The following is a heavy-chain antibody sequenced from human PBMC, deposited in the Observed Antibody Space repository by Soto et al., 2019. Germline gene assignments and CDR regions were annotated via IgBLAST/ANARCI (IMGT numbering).Heavy chain of an antibody. J-gene: IGHJ6*02. V-gene: IGHV3-33*01. Sequence: GGSLRLSCAASGFTFSSYGMHWVRQAPGKGLEWVAVIWYDGSNKYYADSVKGRFTISRDNSKNTLYLQMNSLRVEDTAVYYCARDGDSSYYYYYGMDVWGQGTTVTVSS. CDR3: ARDGDSSYYYYYGMDV. D-gene: IGHD6-6*01. CDR1: GFTFSSYG. CDR2: IWYDGSNK.